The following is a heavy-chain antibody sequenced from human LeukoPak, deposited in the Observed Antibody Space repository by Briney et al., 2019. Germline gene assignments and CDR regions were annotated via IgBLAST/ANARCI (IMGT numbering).Heavy chain of an antibody. Sequence: GGSLRLSCAASGFSFITYWMGWVRQAPGKGLEWVANIRHDGGETYYVGSVKGRFIISRDNAKNSLYLQMNSLRAEDTAVYYCARADSSIAARLSRSSIFNYYYYMDVWGKGTTVTVSS. J-gene: IGHJ6*03. V-gene: IGHV3-7*01. CDR2: IRHDGGET. D-gene: IGHD6-6*01. CDR1: GFSFITYW. CDR3: ARADSSIAARLSRSSIFNYYYYMDV.